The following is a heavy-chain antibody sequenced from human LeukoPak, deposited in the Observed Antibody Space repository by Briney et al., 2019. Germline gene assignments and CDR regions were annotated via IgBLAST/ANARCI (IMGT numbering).Heavy chain of an antibody. Sequence: GGSLRLSCATSGFSFTDYPMNWVRQTPGKGLVWVSRINSDGSITTYADSVRGRFTISRDNAKSTLYLQMNSLRAEDTAVYYCASSTQISKYADYWGQGALVTVSS. CDR1: GFSFTDYP. CDR3: ASSTQISKYADY. J-gene: IGHJ4*02. V-gene: IGHV3-74*01. CDR2: INSDGSIT. D-gene: IGHD2-2*01.